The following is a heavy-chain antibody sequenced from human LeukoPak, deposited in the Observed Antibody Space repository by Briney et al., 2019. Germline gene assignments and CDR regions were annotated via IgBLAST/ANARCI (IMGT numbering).Heavy chain of an antibody. J-gene: IGHJ4*02. Sequence: PGGSLRLSCAASGFTFSSYGMSWVRQAPGKGLEWVSAISGSGGSTYYADSVKGRFTISRDNSKNTLYLQMNSLRAEDTAVYYCAKSQGFSSWSSNFYYWGQGTLVTVSS. CDR1: GFTFSSYG. CDR3: AKSQGFSSWSSNFYY. CDR2: ISGSGGST. V-gene: IGHV3-23*01. D-gene: IGHD6-13*01.